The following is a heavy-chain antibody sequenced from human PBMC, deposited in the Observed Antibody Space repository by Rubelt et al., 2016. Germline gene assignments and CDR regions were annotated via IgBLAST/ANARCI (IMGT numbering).Heavy chain of an antibody. V-gene: IGHV1-2*06. J-gene: IGHJ5*02. Sequence: QVQLVQSGAEVKKPGASVKVSCKASGYTFTGSYIHWVRQAPGQGLEWMGRINPNSGDANFAQKYKGRVTMTRDTSISTADMEMSRLRGDDTAVYYCARDGKFDPWGQGTLVTVSS. CDR3: ARDGKFDP. CDR1: GYTFTGSY. CDR2: INPNSGDA.